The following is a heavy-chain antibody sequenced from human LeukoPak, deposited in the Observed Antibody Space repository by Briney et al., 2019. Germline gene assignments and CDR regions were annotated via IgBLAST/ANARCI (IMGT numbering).Heavy chain of an antibody. CDR3: ARGIAAAEVY. Sequence: SPGGSLRLSCAASGFTFSSYSMNWVRQAPGKGLEWVSSISSSSSYIYYADSVKGRFTISRDNAKNSLYLQMNSLRAEDAAVYYCARGIAAAEVYWGQGTLVTVSS. V-gene: IGHV3-21*01. CDR2: ISSSSSYI. CDR1: GFTFSSYS. J-gene: IGHJ4*02. D-gene: IGHD6-13*01.